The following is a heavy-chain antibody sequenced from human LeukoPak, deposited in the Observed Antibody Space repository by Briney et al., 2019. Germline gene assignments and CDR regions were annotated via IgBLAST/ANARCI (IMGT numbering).Heavy chain of an antibody. CDR2: IYYSGRT. J-gene: IGHJ6*03. CDR1: GGSISSSSYY. V-gene: IGHV4-39*07. Sequence: SETLSLTCTVPGGSISSSSYYWGWIRQPPGKGLGWIGSIYYSGRTYYNPSLKRRVTISVDTSKNQFSLKLSSVTAANTAVYYCARTRRYYYYYMDVWGKGTTLTVSS. CDR3: ARTRRYYYYYMDV.